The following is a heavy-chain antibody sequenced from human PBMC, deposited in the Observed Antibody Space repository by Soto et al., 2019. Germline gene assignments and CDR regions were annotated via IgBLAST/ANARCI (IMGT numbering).Heavy chain of an antibody. Sequence: GGSLRLSCAASGFTFSSYGMHWVRQAPGKGLEWVAVISYDGSNKYYADSVKGRFTISRDNSKNTLYLQMNSLRAEDTAVYYCAKDTGNYDFWSGYYDWGQGTLVPVSS. J-gene: IGHJ4*02. V-gene: IGHV3-30*18. CDR2: ISYDGSNK. D-gene: IGHD3-3*01. CDR3: AKDTGNYDFWSGYYD. CDR1: GFTFSSYG.